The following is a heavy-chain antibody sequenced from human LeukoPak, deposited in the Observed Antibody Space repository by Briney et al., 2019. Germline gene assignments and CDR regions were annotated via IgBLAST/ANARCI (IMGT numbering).Heavy chain of an antibody. Sequence: RAGGSLRLSCATSGFTFVDYGLSWVRRAPGKGLEWLCAINYNGAITDYADSVKDRFTISRDNAKNSLYLRMDSLRAEDTALYYCARDRLGPSFSVSHFDLWGQGTLVTVSS. J-gene: IGHJ4*02. D-gene: IGHD3-3*02. V-gene: IGHV3-20*04. CDR2: INYNGAIT. CDR3: ARDRLGPSFSVSHFDL. CDR1: GFTFVDYG.